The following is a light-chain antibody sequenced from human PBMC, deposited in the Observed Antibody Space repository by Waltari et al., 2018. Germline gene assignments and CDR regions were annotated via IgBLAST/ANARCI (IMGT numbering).Light chain of an antibody. CDR1: SGHSSKV. J-gene: IGLJ3*02. CDR3: QTGGHGTWV. Sequence: QLVLTQSPSASASLGASTKLTCTLSSGHSSKVIAWLPHQPEKGPRYLVKVYSDGSHSRGNEIPDRFSGSSSGAERYLTISSLQSEDEADYYCQTGGHGTWVFGGGTRLTVL. V-gene: IGLV4-69*01. CDR2: VYSDGSH.